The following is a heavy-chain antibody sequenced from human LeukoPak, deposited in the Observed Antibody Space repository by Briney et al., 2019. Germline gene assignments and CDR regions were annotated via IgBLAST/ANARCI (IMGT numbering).Heavy chain of an antibody. V-gene: IGHV3-23*01. D-gene: IGHD1-26*01. CDR2: ITSGGIK. Sequence: GGSLRLSCAASGVTLSSSAMSWVRQAAGKGLECISTITSGGIKDYADSVKGRFTITRDNSKNTLYLQMNSLRAEDTAVYYCTYWETRARFLYWGQGTLVTVSS. CDR3: TYWETRARFLY. CDR1: GVTLSSSA. J-gene: IGHJ1*01.